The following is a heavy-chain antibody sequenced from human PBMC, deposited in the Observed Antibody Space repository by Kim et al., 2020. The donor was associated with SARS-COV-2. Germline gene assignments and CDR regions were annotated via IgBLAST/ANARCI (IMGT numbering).Heavy chain of an antibody. D-gene: IGHD6-19*01. Sequence: ASVKVSCKTSGYTFTSYPMNWVRQAPGQGLEWMGWIHTNTGNPTYAQGFSERFVFSLDTSVSTAYLQINRLKAEDSAVYYCVRDLVSGWHDAFDIWGQGTLLIVSS. J-gene: IGHJ3*02. V-gene: IGHV7-4-1*02. CDR1: GYTFTSYP. CDR2: IHTNTGNP. CDR3: VRDLVSGWHDAFDI.